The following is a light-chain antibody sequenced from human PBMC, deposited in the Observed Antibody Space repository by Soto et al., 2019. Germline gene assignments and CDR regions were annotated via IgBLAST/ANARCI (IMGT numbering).Light chain of an antibody. CDR3: QWYGSSVSYT. CDR2: GAS. Sequence: VLTQSPGTLSLSPGERATLSCRASQTVSSNYLAWYQQKPGQAPRLLIYGASSRATGIPDRFSGSGSGTDFTLTISRLEPEDFAVYYCQWYGSSVSYTFGQGTKLEIK. V-gene: IGKV3-20*01. CDR1: QTVSSNY. J-gene: IGKJ2*01.